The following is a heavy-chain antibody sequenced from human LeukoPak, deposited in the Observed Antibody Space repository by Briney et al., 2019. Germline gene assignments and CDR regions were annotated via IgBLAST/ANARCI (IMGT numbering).Heavy chain of an antibody. V-gene: IGHV1-58*01. Sequence: SVKVSCKASGFTFTSSAVQWVRQARGQRLEWIGWIVVGSGNTNYAQKFQERATITRDMSTSTAYMELSSLRSEDTAVYYCARDSGIAAAGSSFGYWGQGTLVTVSS. CDR1: GFTFTSSA. CDR2: IVVGSGNT. CDR3: ARDSGIAAAGSSFGY. J-gene: IGHJ4*02. D-gene: IGHD6-13*01.